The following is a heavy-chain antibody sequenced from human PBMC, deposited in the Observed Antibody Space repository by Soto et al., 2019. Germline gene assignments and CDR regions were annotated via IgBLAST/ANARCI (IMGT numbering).Heavy chain of an antibody. V-gene: IGHV2-5*02. CDR3: AHTQQWLVYFDY. CDR1: GFSLSTSGVG. J-gene: IGHJ4*02. Sequence: QITLKESGPTLVKPTQTLTLTCTFSGFSLSTSGVGVGWIRQPPGKALEWFALIYWDDDKRYSPSLKSRLTITKDTSKNQVVLTMTNMDPVDTATYYCAHTQQWLVYFDYWGQGTLVTVSS. D-gene: IGHD6-19*01. CDR2: IYWDDDK.